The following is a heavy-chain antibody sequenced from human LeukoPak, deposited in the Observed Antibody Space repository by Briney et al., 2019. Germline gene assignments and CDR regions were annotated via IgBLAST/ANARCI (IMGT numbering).Heavy chain of an antibody. CDR1: GGSISSYY. CDR2: IYYSGST. J-gene: IGHJ4*02. CDR3: ARHGSSWYEKDYFDY. Sequence: SETLSLTCTVSGGSISSYYWSWIRQPPGKGLEWIGYIYYSGSTNYNPSLKSRVTISVDTSKNQFSLKLSSVTAADTAVYYCARHGSSWYEKDYFDYWGRGTLVTVSS. V-gene: IGHV4-59*08. D-gene: IGHD6-13*01.